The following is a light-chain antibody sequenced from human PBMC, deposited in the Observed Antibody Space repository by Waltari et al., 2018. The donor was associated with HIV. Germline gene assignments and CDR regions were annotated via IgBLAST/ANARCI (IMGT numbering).Light chain of an antibody. Sequence: QSVLTQPPSVSRAPGQRVTISCTGTRSNIGAGYDVHLYQLLPGAAPKHLIYGNGNRPTGVPDRISGSRSGTSVFLAITGLQAEDEGDYYCQSYDSSLSAVVFGGGTKLSVL. CDR3: QSYDSSLSAVV. CDR2: GNG. V-gene: IGLV1-40*01. CDR1: RSNIGAGYD. J-gene: IGLJ2*01.